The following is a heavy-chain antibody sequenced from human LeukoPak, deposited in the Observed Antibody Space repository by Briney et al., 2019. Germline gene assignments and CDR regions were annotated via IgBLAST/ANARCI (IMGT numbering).Heavy chain of an antibody. CDR1: GGTFSSYA. J-gene: IGHJ5*02. CDR3: AILSPNLRFGELGNWFDP. CDR2: IIPIFGTA. D-gene: IGHD3-10*01. V-gene: IGHV1-69*05. Sequence: SVKVSCKASGGTFSSYAISWVRQAPGQGLEWMGGIIPIFGTANYAQKFQGRVTITTDESTSTAYMELSSLRSEDTAVYYCAILSPNLRFGELGNWFDPWGQGTLVTVSS.